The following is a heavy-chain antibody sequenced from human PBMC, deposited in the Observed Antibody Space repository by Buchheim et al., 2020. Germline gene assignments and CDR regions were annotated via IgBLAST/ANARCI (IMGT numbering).Heavy chain of an antibody. CDR3: TMIQGSDYDFWSGSRDYYFDY. CDR2: IYYSGST. Sequence: QVHLQESGPRLVKPSETLSLTCTVSGDTIRTTDYYWGWIRQPPGQGLEWIGSIYYSGSTNYQPSLKSRVTMSLDTSANQLPLTLSSVTAADTAVYYCTMIQGSDYDFWSGSRDYYFDYWGKGTL. CDR1: GDTIRTTDYY. V-gene: IGHV4-39*01. J-gene: IGHJ4*02. D-gene: IGHD3-3*01.